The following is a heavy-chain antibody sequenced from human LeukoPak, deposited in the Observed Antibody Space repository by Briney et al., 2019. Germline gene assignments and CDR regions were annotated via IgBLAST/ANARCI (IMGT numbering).Heavy chain of an antibody. D-gene: IGHD2-15*01. CDR3: ARDSIDVVVVADTKWVNWFDP. CDR1: GFTFSSYA. J-gene: IGHJ5*02. V-gene: IGHV3-64*01. Sequence: PGGSLRLSCAASGFTFSSYAMHWVRQAPGKGLEYVSAISSNGGSTYYANSVKGRFTISRDNSKNTLYLQMGSPRAEDMAVYYCARDSIDVVVVADTKWVNWFDPWGQGTLVTVSS. CDR2: ISSNGGST.